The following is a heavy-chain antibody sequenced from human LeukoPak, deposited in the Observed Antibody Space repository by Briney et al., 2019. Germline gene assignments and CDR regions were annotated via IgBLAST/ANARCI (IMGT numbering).Heavy chain of an antibody. Sequence: PGGSLRLSCAASGFTVSSNYMSWVRQAPGKGLEWVSVIYSGGSTYYADSVKGRFTISRDNSKNTLYLQMNSLRAEDTAVYYCARDFPAARVDYWGQGTLVTVSS. CDR3: ARDFPAARVDY. CDR2: IYSGGST. V-gene: IGHV3-53*01. D-gene: IGHD2-2*01. CDR1: GFTVSSNY. J-gene: IGHJ4*02.